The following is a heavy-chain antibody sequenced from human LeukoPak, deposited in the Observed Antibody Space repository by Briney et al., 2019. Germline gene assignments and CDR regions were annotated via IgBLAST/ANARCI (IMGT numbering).Heavy chain of an antibody. CDR1: GFTVSSNY. CDR3: AKDLLWLRSGYYFDY. V-gene: IGHV3-30*18. D-gene: IGHD5-12*01. J-gene: IGHJ4*02. CDR2: ISYDGSNK. Sequence: PGGSLRLSCAASGFTVSSNYMSWVRQAPGKGLEWVAVISYDGSNKYYADSVKGRFTISRDNSKNTLYLQMNSLRAEDTAVYYCAKDLLWLRSGYYFDYWGQGTLVTVSS.